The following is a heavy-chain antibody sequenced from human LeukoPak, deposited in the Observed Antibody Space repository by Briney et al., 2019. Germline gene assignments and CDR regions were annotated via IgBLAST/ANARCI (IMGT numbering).Heavy chain of an antibody. CDR1: GFTFSSYE. Sequence: PGGSLRLSCAASGFTFSSYEMNWVRQASGKGLEWVSYIISSGSITYYADSVRGRFTISRDNAKNSLYLQMNSLRAEDTAVYYCARDRQSYDILTGHYHADAFDIWGQGTMVTVSS. CDR2: IISSGSIT. J-gene: IGHJ3*02. CDR3: ARDRQSYDILTGHYHADAFDI. V-gene: IGHV3-48*03. D-gene: IGHD3-9*01.